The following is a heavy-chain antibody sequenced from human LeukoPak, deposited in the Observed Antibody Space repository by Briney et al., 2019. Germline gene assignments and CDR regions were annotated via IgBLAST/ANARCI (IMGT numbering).Heavy chain of an antibody. D-gene: IGHD4/OR15-4a*01. CDR1: GFTFSSYG. Sequence: GRSLRLSCAASGFTFSSYGMHWVRQAPDKGLEWVAVISYDGSNKYYADSVKGRFTISRDNSKNTLYLQMNSLRAEDTAVYYCAKDSTLTFDPWGQGTLVTVSS. J-gene: IGHJ5*02. CDR2: ISYDGSNK. CDR3: AKDSTLTFDP. V-gene: IGHV3-30*18.